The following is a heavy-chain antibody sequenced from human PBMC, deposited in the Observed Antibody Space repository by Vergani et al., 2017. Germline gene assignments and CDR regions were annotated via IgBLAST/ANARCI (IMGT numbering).Heavy chain of an antibody. CDR1: GFTFDDYG. Sequence: EVQLVESGGGVVRPGGSPRLSCAASGFTFDDYGMSWVRQAPGKGLEWVSGINWNGGSTGYADSVKGRFTISRDNAKNSLYLQMNSLRAEDTALYHCARFGVVVAANPGSYMDVWGKGTTVTGSS. CDR3: ARFGVVVAANPGSYMDV. CDR2: INWNGGST. J-gene: IGHJ6*03. V-gene: IGHV3-20*01. D-gene: IGHD2-15*01.